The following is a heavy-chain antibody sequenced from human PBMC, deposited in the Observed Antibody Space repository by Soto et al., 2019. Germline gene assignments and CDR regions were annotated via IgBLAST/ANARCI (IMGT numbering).Heavy chain of an antibody. D-gene: IGHD1-26*01. CDR1: GFSFRDYD. Sequence: EVQLVESGGGSVQPGESLRLSCAASGFSFRDYDMHWVRQRKGKGLEWVSALGAARDPYYVGSVKGRFSVSRDNAQNSLFLQMNNLRVDDTAVYFCARAYLGRLPRRADYNYAMDVWGRGTTFTVSS. V-gene: IGHV3-13*05. CDR2: LGAARDP. CDR3: ARAYLGRLPRRADYNYAMDV. J-gene: IGHJ6*02.